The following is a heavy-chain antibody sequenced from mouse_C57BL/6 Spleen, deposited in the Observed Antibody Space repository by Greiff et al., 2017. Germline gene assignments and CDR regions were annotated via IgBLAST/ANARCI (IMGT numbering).Heavy chain of an antibody. D-gene: IGHD4-1*01. CDR2: IYPGDGDT. J-gene: IGHJ1*03. CDR3: ARHGGTGYFDV. CDR1: GYAFSSSW. Sequence: QVQLQQSGPELVKPGASVTISCKASGYAFSSSWMNWVKQRPGKGLEWIGRIYPGDGDTNYNGKFKGKATLTADKSSSTAYMQLSSLTSEDSAVYFCARHGGTGYFDVWGTGTTVTVSS. V-gene: IGHV1-82*01.